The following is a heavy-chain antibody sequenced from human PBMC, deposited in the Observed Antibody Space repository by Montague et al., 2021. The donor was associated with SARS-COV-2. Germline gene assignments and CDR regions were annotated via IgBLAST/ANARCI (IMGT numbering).Heavy chain of an antibody. Sequence: SETLSLTCSVSGGSISNYSWCWIWLTPGKGLERIGYIYNGGSMDYNPSLKSRVTISVDTSKNQFSVKLSSVTAADTAVYYCAQTRGGAYYYPLDVWGQGSTVAVSS. J-gene: IGHJ6*02. V-gene: IGHV4-59*01. CDR3: AQTRGGAYYYPLDV. CDR2: IYNGGSM. D-gene: IGHD2-2*01. CDR1: GGSISNYS.